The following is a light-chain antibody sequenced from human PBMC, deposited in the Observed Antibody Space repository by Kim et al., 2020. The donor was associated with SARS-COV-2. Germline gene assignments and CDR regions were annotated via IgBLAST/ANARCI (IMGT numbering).Light chain of an antibody. CDR1: QAISSW. CDR3: QQANSFPIT. Sequence: ASVGDRVTITCRASQAISSWLAWYQQKPGKAPELLIYAASHLRSGVPSRFSGSESGTDFTLTISSLQPKDFATYYCQQANSFPITFGQGTRLEIK. V-gene: IGKV1-12*01. CDR2: AAS. J-gene: IGKJ5*01.